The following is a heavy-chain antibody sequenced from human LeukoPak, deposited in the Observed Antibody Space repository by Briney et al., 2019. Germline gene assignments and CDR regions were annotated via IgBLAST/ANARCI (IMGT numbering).Heavy chain of an antibody. J-gene: IGHJ4*02. Sequence: SETLSLTRTVSGGSISNYYWSWIRQPPGKGLEWIGYIYYSGSTNYNPSLKSRVTISVDTSKNQFSLKLSSVTAADTAVYYCARYYYDTSGMYYFDYWGQGTLVTVSS. CDR2: IYYSGST. CDR3: ARYYYDTSGMYYFDY. D-gene: IGHD3-22*01. CDR1: GGSISNYY. V-gene: IGHV4-59*01.